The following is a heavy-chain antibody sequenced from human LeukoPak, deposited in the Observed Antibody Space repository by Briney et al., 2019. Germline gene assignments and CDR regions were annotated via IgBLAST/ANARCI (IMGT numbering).Heavy chain of an antibody. CDR1: GYTFTSYY. D-gene: IGHD3-10*01. CDR3: ARARGSGSYYGHDYYYYHYMDV. Sequence: ASVKVSCKASGYTFTSYYMHWVRQAPGQGLEWMGIINPSGGSTSHAQKFQGRVTMTRDTSTSTVYMELSSLRSEDTAIYYCARARGSGSYYGHDYYYYHYMDVWGKGTTVTVS. V-gene: IGHV1-46*01. J-gene: IGHJ6*03. CDR2: INPSGGST.